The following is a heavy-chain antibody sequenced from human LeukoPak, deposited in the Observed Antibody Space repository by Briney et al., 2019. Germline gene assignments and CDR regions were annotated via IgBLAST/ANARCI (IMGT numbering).Heavy chain of an antibody. CDR3: ARPPRPFYYYYMAI. J-gene: IGHJ6*03. Sequence: ASVKVSCKTSGYTFSRYYMNWVRQAPGQGLEWMGIIDPSGSTTSYAPKFQGRLTMTRDTSTSTDYMERTGLTYEDTAVYYCARPPRPFYYYYMAIWGTGTTVTVSS. V-gene: IGHV1-46*03. CDR2: IDPSGSTT. CDR1: GYTFSRYY.